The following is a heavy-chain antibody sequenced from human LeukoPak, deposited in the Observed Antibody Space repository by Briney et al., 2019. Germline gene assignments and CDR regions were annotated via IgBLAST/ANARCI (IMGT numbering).Heavy chain of an antibody. CDR2: IYTSGST. Sequence: SQTLSLTCTVSVGSISSGSYYWSWIRQPAGTGLEWIGRIYTSGSTNYNPSLESRVTISVDTSKNQFSLKLSSVTAADTAVYYCASYTGNDAFDIWGQGTMVTVSS. J-gene: IGHJ3*02. D-gene: IGHD2-2*02. CDR1: VGSISSGSYY. V-gene: IGHV4-61*02. CDR3: ASYTGNDAFDI.